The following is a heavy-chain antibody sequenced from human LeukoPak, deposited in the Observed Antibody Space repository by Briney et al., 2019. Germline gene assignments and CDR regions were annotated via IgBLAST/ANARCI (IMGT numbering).Heavy chain of an antibody. CDR1: GFTFSSYA. J-gene: IGHJ4*02. D-gene: IGHD3-10*01. CDR2: ISYDGSNK. Sequence: GGSLRLSCAASGFTFSSYAMHWVRQAPGKGLEWVAVISYDGSNKYYADSVKGRFTISRDNSKNTLYLQMNSLRAEDTAVYYCARRSGGDYWGQGTLVTVSS. CDR3: ARRSGGDY. V-gene: IGHV3-30*04.